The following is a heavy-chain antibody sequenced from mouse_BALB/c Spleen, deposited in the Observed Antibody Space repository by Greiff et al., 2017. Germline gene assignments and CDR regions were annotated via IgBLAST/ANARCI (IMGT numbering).Heavy chain of an antibody. CDR3: TRDPDGYPFAY. CDR1: GFTFSSYT. CDR2: ISSGGSYT. V-gene: IGHV5-6-4*01. Sequence: DVMVVESGGGLVKPGGSLKLSCAASGFTFSSYTMSWVRQTPEKRLEWVATISSGGSYTYYPDSVKGRFTISRDNAKNTLYLQMSSLKSEDTAMYYCTRDPDGYPFAYWGQGTLVTVSA. D-gene: IGHD2-3*01. J-gene: IGHJ3*01.